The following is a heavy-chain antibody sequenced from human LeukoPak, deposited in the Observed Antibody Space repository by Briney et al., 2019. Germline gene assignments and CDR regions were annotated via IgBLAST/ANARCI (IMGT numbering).Heavy chain of an antibody. Sequence: GGSLRLSCAASGFSFSSYEMNWVRQAPGKGLEWVSSISSSSSYIYYADSVKGRFTISRDNAKNSVYLQMNSLRAEDTAVYYCARDLLIGDSGGQGTLVTVSS. CDR1: GFSFSSYE. CDR2: ISSSSSYI. CDR3: ARDLLIGDS. V-gene: IGHV3-21*01. D-gene: IGHD3-10*01. J-gene: IGHJ4*02.